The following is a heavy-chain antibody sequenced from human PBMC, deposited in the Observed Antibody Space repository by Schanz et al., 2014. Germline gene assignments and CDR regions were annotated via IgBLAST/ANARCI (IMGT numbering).Heavy chain of an antibody. CDR3: AKHRHYADNNGYPGIDY. J-gene: IGHJ4*02. Sequence: EVQLVETGGGLIQPGGSLRLSCAASGFSVSHSYMTWVRQSPGKGLEWVSLISGRGDSTHYADSVKGRFTISRDNSRKTLSLQMNSLRAEDTAVYYCAKHRHYADNNGYPGIDYWGQGTLVNVS. V-gene: IGHV3-53*02. CDR2: ISGRGDST. D-gene: IGHD3-16*01. CDR1: GFSVSHSY.